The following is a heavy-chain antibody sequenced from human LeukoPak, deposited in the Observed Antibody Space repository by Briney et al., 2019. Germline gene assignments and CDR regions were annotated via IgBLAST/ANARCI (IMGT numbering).Heavy chain of an antibody. CDR2: ISYDGSNK. J-gene: IGHJ4*02. Sequence: PGGSLRLSCAASGFTFSSYAMSWVRQAPGKGLEWVAVISYDGSNKYYADSVKGRFTISRDNSKNTLYLQMNSLRAEDTAVYYCARDRPPDTAIDYWGQGTLVTVSS. D-gene: IGHD5-18*01. CDR3: ARDRPPDTAIDY. V-gene: IGHV3-30-3*01. CDR1: GFTFSSYA.